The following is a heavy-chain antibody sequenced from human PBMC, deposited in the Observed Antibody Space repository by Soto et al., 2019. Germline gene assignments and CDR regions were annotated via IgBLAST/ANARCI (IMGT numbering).Heavy chain of an antibody. D-gene: IGHD2-2*01. J-gene: IGHJ6*02. Sequence: QVQLVQSGAEVKKPGSSVKVSCKASGGTFSSYAISWVRQSPGQGLEWRGGIIPIFGRAYYAQKCQGSVTITADEPQSTAYMELSSLRSDDTAVYYCARHVPAAGYYYGMDVWGQGTTVTVSS. CDR3: ARHVPAAGYYYGMDV. CDR1: GGTFSSYA. V-gene: IGHV1-69*12. CDR2: IIPIFGRA.